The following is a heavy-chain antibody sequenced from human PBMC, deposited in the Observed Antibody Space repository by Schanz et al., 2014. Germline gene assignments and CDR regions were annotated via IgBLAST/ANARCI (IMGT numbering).Heavy chain of an antibody. D-gene: IGHD3-3*01. Sequence: QVQLVQSGAEVKQPGASVKVSCQASGYTLKDHAMHWVRQAPGQGLEWMGLINPYDDTIDYAKKFQGRFTMTRDTSTTTVYMELSSLRSDDTAMYYCVTEKRMESGTWAKAFDIWDQGTWVIVSS. CDR3: VTEKRMESGTWAKAFDI. J-gene: IGHJ3*02. V-gene: IGHV1-46*02. CDR1: GYTLKDHA. CDR2: INPYDDTI.